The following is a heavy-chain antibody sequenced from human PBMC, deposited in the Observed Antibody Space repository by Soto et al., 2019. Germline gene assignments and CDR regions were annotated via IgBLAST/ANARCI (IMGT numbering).Heavy chain of an antibody. V-gene: IGHV4-31*03. CDR3: AREGSLYGMDV. J-gene: IGHJ6*02. CDR2: IYYSGST. CDR1: GGSISSGGYY. Sequence: SETLSLTCTVSGGSISSGGYYWSWIRQHPGKGLEWIGYIYYSGSTYYNPSLKSRVTISVDTSKNQFSLKLSSVTAADTAVYYCAREGSLYGMDVWGQGTTVTVSS.